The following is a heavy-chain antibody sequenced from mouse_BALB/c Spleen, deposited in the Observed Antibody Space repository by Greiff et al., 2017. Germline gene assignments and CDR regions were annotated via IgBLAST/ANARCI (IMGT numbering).Heavy chain of an antibody. Sequence: VQLKESGPGLVKPSQSLSLTCSVTGYSITSGYYWNWIRQFPGNKLEWMGYISYDGSNNYNPSLKNRISITRDTSKNQFFLKLNSVTTEDTATYYCARGRIYGNYAMDYWGQGTSVTVSS. CDR3: ARGRIYGNYAMDY. J-gene: IGHJ4*01. D-gene: IGHD2-1*01. CDR1: GYSITSGYY. V-gene: IGHV3-6*02. CDR2: ISYDGSN.